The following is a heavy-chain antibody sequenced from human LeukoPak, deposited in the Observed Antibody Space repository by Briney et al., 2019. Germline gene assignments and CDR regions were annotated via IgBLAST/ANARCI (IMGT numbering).Heavy chain of an antibody. V-gene: IGHV4-59*01. D-gene: IGHD5-24*01. Sequence: PSETLSLTCTVSGGSISTYYWSWIRQPPGKGLEWIGYIYYSGNTNYNPSLKSRVTISVDTSKHQFSLKLSSVTAADTAVYYCARVGYNSAFDVWGQGTMVTVSS. CDR3: ARVGYNSAFDV. J-gene: IGHJ3*01. CDR2: IYYSGNT. CDR1: GGSISTYY.